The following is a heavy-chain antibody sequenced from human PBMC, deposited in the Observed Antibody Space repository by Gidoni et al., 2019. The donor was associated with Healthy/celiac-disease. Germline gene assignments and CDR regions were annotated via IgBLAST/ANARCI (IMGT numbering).Heavy chain of an antibody. D-gene: IGHD1-26*01. J-gene: IGHJ6*02. CDR1: GFTFSGYA. V-gene: IGHV3-30*04. CDR3: ARTVGANFYYYYGMDV. Sequence: QVQLVESGGGVVQPGRSLRLSCAASGFTFSGYAMHWVRQAPGKGREWVAVIAYDGSNKYYADSVKGRFTISRDNSKNTLYLQMNSLRAEDTAVYYCARTVGANFYYYYGMDVWGQGTTVTVSS. CDR2: IAYDGSNK.